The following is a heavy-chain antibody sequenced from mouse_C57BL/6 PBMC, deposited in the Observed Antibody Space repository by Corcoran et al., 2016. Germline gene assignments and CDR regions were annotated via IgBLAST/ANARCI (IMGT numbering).Heavy chain of an antibody. D-gene: IGHD3-3*01. Sequence: QVQLQQSGAELVKPGASGKISCKASGYAFSSYWMNWLKQRPGKGLGWIGQIYPGDGDTNYNGKFKGKATLTADKSSSTAYMQLSSRTSEDSAVYCCGREGTGFAYWGQGTLVTVSA. J-gene: IGHJ3*01. CDR3: GREGTGFAY. CDR2: IYPGDGDT. CDR1: GYAFSSYW. V-gene: IGHV1-80*01.